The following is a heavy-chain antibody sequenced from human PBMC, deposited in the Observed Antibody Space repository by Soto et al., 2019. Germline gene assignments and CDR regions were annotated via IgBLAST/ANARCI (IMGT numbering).Heavy chain of an antibody. J-gene: IGHJ3*01. CDR1: GGSVGSGAYY. Sequence: SETLSLTCIVSGGSVGSGAYYWSWIRQPPGNALEWIGYIQYSGDANYNSSLKSRVTISVDMSRNRFSLKLTSVTAADTAFYYCARHDYSDRAFDLWGQGTMVTVSS. CDR2: IQYSGDA. CDR3: ARHDYSDRAFDL. V-gene: IGHV4-61*08. D-gene: IGHD3-22*01.